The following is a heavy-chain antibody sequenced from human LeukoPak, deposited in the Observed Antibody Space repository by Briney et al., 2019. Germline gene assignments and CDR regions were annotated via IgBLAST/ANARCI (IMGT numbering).Heavy chain of an antibody. D-gene: IGHD3-3*01. CDR3: ARGLSSWSGHIDY. CDR1: GGSISSYY. V-gene: IGHV4-59*01. J-gene: IGHJ4*02. CDR2: IYYSGST. Sequence: SETLSLTCTVSGGSISSYYWSWIRQPPGKGLEWIGHIYYSGSTNYNPSLKSRVIISVDTSKNQFSLKLSSVTAADTAVYYCARGLSSWSGHIDYWGQGTLVTVSS.